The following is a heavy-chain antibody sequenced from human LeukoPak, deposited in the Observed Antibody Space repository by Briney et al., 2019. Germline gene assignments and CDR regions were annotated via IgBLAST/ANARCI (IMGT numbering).Heavy chain of an antibody. D-gene: IGHD1-1*01. CDR1: GFTFSSYS. CDR2: ISGSGGRI. CDR3: AKNPRLEGWIYFDS. J-gene: IGHJ4*02. V-gene: IGHV3-23*01. Sequence: GGSLRLSCAASGFTFSSYSMSWVRQAPGKGLGWVSRISGSGGRIDYADSVKGRFTISRDNSKNTLSLQMNSLTAEDTAVYYCAKNPRLEGWIYFDSWGQGILVTVSS.